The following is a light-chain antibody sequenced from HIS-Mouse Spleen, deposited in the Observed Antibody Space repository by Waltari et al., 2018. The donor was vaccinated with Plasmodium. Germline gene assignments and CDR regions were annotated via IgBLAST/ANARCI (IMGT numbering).Light chain of an antibody. Sequence: EIVMTQSPATLSVSPGERATLSCRASPSVSRNLAWYQQKPGQAPRPLIYGASTRATVIPARFSGSGSGTEFTLTISSLQSEDFAVYYCQQYNNWSFTFGPGTKVDIK. CDR2: GAS. J-gene: IGKJ3*01. CDR3: QQYNNWSFT. CDR1: PSVSRN. V-gene: IGKV3-15*01.